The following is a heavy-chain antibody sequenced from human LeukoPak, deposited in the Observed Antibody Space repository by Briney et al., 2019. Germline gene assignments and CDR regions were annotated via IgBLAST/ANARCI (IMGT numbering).Heavy chain of an antibody. J-gene: IGHJ4*02. V-gene: IGHV3-21*01. Sequence: GGSLRLSCAASGFTFSSYSMNWVRQAPGKGLEWVSSISGSSSYIHYVDSVKGRFTISRDNAKNSLYLQMNSLRAEDTAVYYCARSSIMGATFFDYWGQGTLVTVSS. CDR1: GFTFSSYS. D-gene: IGHD1-26*01. CDR2: ISGSSSYI. CDR3: ARSSIMGATFFDY.